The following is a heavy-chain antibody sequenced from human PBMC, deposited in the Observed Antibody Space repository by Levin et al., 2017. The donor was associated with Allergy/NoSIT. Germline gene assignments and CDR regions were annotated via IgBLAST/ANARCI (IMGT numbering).Heavy chain of an antibody. CDR3: VKGNFEH. Sequence: GGSLRLSCAASGFTFSTFGMNWVRQAPGKGLEWVSLVSNHGCDGFYAGSVRGRFTVSRDNSKNTLYLQMDNLRPEDTAMYYCVKGNFEHWGQGTLVTVSS. CDR1: GFTFSTFG. CDR2: VSNHGCDG. V-gene: IGHV3-30*18. J-gene: IGHJ1*01.